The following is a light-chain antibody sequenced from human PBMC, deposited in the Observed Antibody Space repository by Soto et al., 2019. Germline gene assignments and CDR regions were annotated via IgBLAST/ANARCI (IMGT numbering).Light chain of an antibody. V-gene: IGKV3-15*01. CDR1: QDVSSN. Sequence: EMVVTHSPATLSVCPWERATLSCRASQDVSSNLAWYQQKPGQAPSLLIYGASTRATGTPARFSGSGSGTEFTLTISSLQSEDYAVYFCQQYIRWPLTFGGGTKVDIK. J-gene: IGKJ4*01. CDR2: GAS. CDR3: QQYIRWPLT.